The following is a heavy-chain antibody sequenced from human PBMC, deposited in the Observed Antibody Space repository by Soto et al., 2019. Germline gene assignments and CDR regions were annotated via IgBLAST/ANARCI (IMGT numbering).Heavy chain of an antibody. CDR2: ISGSGGST. D-gene: IGHD5-12*01. CDR1: GLTFSSYA. CDR3: AKPSVATTRGWFDH. J-gene: IGHJ5*02. Sequence: PXGSLRLSCSASGLTFSSYAMSWVRQAPGKGLEWVSAISGSGGSTYYADSVKGRFTISRDNSKNTLYLQMNSLRAEDTAVYYCAKPSVATTRGWFDHWGQGTLVTVSS. V-gene: IGHV3-23*01.